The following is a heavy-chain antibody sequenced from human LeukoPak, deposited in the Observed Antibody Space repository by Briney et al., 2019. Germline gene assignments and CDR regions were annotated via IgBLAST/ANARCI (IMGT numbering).Heavy chain of an antibody. D-gene: IGHD1-14*01. V-gene: IGHV6-1*01. Sequence: SQTLSLTCAISGDSVSSNSAAWNWIRQSPSRGLEWLGRTYYRSKWYNDYAVSVKSRITINPDTSKNQFSLQLNSVTPEDTAVYYCARDLTSQNLRPRYYYMDVWGKGTTVTVSS. CDR1: GDSVSSNSAA. J-gene: IGHJ6*03. CDR2: TYYRSKWYN. CDR3: ARDLTSQNLRPRYYYMDV.